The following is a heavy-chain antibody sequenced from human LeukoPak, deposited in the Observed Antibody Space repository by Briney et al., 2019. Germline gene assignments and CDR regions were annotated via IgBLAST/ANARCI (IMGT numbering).Heavy chain of an antibody. CDR3: AKLKYSSGWSLGY. CDR1: GFTFSSYA. V-gene: IGHV3-23*01. Sequence: GGSLRLSCAASGFTFSSYAMSWVRQAPGKGLEWVSAISGSGGSTYYADSVKGRFTISRDNSKNTPYLQMNSLRAEDTAVYYCAKLKYSSGWSLGYWGQGTLVTVSS. J-gene: IGHJ4*02. D-gene: IGHD6-19*01. CDR2: ISGSGGST.